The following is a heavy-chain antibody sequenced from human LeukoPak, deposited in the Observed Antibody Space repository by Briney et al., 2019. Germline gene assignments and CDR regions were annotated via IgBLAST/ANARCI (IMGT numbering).Heavy chain of an antibody. CDR2: ISSSSSYI. CDR3: AREVGNKKQPVSYYYYGMDV. V-gene: IGHV3-21*01. Sequence: GGSLRLSCAASGFTFSSYSMNWVRQAPGKGLEWVSSISSSSSYIYYADSVEGRFTISRDNSKNTLYLQMNSLRAEDTAVYYCAREVGNKKQPVSYYYYGMDVWGQGTTVTVSS. CDR1: GFTFSSYS. D-gene: IGHD1-26*01. J-gene: IGHJ6*02.